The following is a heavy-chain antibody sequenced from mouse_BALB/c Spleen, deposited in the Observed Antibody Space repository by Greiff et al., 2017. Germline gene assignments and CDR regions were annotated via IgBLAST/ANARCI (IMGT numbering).Heavy chain of an antibody. CDR1: GYTFTSYW. Sequence: VQLQQPGAELVRPGASVKLSCKASGYTFTSYWINWVKQRPGQGLEWIGNIYPSDSYTNYNQKFKDKATLTVDKSSSTAYMQLSSPTSEDSAVYYCTRISYGNYEGYYAMDYWGQGTSVTVSS. CDR3: TRISYGNYEGYYAMDY. V-gene: IGHV1-69*02. CDR2: IYPSDSYT. J-gene: IGHJ4*01. D-gene: IGHD2-10*02.